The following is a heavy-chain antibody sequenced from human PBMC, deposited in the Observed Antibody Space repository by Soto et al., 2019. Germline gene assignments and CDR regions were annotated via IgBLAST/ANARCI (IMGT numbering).Heavy chain of an antibody. CDR1: GFTFDDYA. V-gene: IGHV3-9*01. J-gene: IGHJ3*02. D-gene: IGHD6-13*01. CDR2: ISWNSGSI. Sequence: GGSLRLSCAASGFTFDDYAMHWVRQAPGKGLEWVSGISWNSGSIGYADSVKGRFTISRDNAKNSLYLQMNSLRAEDTALYYCAKGQQLVRGAFDIWGQGTMVTVS. CDR3: AKGQQLVRGAFDI.